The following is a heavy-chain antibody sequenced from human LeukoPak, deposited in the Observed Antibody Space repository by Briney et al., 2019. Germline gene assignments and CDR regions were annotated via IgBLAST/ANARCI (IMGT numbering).Heavy chain of an antibody. CDR1: GYSFSTYW. CDR2: IFTEDSDT. D-gene: IGHD5-24*01. Sequence: GESLKISCKGFGYSFSTYWIAWVRQMPGKGLEWMGIIFTEDSDTKYSPAFQGQVTISADKSLTAAYLQWRSLKSSNNTIYYCARHGTDSNYWVDYWGQGTLVTVSS. V-gene: IGHV5-51*01. J-gene: IGHJ4*02. CDR3: ARHGTDSNYWVDY.